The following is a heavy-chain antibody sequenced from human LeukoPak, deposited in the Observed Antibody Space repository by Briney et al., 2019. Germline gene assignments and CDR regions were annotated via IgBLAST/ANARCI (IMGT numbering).Heavy chain of an antibody. Sequence: GGSLRLSCAASGFTFSSYSMNWVRQAPGKGLEWVSYISSSSSTIYYADSVKGRFTISRDNAKNSLYLQMNSLRAEDTAVYYCAREGPGIVGATLHYWGQGTLVTVSS. CDR2: ISSSSSTI. D-gene: IGHD1-26*01. CDR3: AREGPGIVGATLHY. J-gene: IGHJ4*02. CDR1: GFTFSSYS. V-gene: IGHV3-48*01.